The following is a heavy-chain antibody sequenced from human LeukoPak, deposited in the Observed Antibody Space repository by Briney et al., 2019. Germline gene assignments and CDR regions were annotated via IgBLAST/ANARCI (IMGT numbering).Heavy chain of an antibody. Sequence: GGSLRLSCAASGFTFSSYAMHWVRQAPGKGLEWVSGISGSGGSTYYADSVKGRFTISRDRSKNTLYLQMNSLRAEDTAVYYCAKKVGGVYAFDIWGEGSMVTVSS. J-gene: IGHJ3*02. D-gene: IGHD3-16*01. CDR1: GFTFSSYA. CDR2: ISGSGGST. CDR3: AKKVGGVYAFDI. V-gene: IGHV3-23*01.